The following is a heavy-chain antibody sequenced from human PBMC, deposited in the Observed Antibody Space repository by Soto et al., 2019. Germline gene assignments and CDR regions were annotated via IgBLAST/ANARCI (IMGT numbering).Heavy chain of an antibody. CDR3: ARMTFDDYFDY. J-gene: IGHJ4*02. Sequence: SETLSLTCTVSGGSICSYYWSWIRQPPGKGLEWIGYIYYSGSTNYNPSLKSRVTISVDTSKNQFSLKLSSVTAADTAVYYCARMTFDDYFDYWGQGTLVTVSS. D-gene: IGHD2-21*02. V-gene: IGHV4-59*01. CDR1: GGSICSYY. CDR2: IYYSGST.